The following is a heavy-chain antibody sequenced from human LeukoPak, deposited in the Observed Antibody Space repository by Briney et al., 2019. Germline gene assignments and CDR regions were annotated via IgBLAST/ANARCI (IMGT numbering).Heavy chain of an antibody. J-gene: IGHJ4*02. CDR1: GFMFSSYA. V-gene: IGHV3-23*01. D-gene: IGHD6-19*01. CDR2: ISYSGGGT. CDR3: AKGGSSGWSGSRFDY. Sequence: GGSLRLSCAASGFMFSSYAMSWVRQAPGKGLEWVSGISYSGGGTYYADSVKGRFTISRDNSKNTLSLQVNSLRAEDTAVYYCAKGGSSGWSGSRFDYWGQGTLVTVSS.